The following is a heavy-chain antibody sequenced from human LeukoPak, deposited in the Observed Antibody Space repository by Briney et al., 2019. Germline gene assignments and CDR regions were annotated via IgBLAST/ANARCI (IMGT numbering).Heavy chain of an antibody. Sequence: PSETLSLTCTVSGGAISSGGYSWSWIRQPPGKGLEWIGYIYHSGSTYYNPSLKSRVTISVDRSKNQFSLKLSSVPAADTAVYYCARTAAGAKNWFDPWGQGTLVTVSS. J-gene: IGHJ5*02. CDR3: ARTAAGAKNWFDP. CDR2: IYHSGST. D-gene: IGHD6-13*01. V-gene: IGHV4-30-2*01. CDR1: GGAISSGGYS.